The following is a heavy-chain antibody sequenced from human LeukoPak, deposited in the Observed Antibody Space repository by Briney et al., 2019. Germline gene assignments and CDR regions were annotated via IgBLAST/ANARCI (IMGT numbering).Heavy chain of an antibody. CDR1: GGSISSSSYY. D-gene: IGHD3-3*01. V-gene: IGHV4-39*07. CDR2: IYYSGST. J-gene: IGHJ6*03. CDR3: ARYVYDFWSGYYTPWNYYYMDV. Sequence: SETLSLTCTVSGGSISSSSYYWGWIRQPPGKGLEWIGSIYYSGSTYYNPSLKSRVTISVDTSKNQFSLKLSSVTAADTAVYYCARYVYDFWSGYYTPWNYYYMDVWGKGTTVTVSS.